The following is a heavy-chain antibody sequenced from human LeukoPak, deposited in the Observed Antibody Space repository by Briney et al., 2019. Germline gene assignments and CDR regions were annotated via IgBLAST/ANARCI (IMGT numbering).Heavy chain of an antibody. CDR1: GFTFSSYE. V-gene: IGHV3-48*03. CDR2: ISSSGSTI. J-gene: IGHJ5*02. D-gene: IGHD3-16*01. CDR3: ARDKITFGGVTINWFDA. Sequence: GGSLRLSCAASGFTFSSYEMNWVRQAPGKGLEWVSYISSSGSTIYYADSVKGRFTISRDNAKNSLYLQMNSLRAEDTAVYYCARDKITFGGVTINWFDAWGQGTLVTVSS.